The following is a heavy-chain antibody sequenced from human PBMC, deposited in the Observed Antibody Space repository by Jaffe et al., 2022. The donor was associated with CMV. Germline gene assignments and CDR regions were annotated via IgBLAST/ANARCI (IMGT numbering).Heavy chain of an antibody. CDR3: ARLAATTSDIDY. Sequence: QLQLQESGPGLVKPSETLSLTCTVSGGSISSSSYYWGWIRQPPGKGLEWIGSIYYSGSTYYNPSLKSRVTISVDTSKNQFSLKLSSVTAADTAVYYCARLAATTSDIDYWGQGTLVTVSS. CDR2: IYYSGST. J-gene: IGHJ4*02. D-gene: IGHD2-15*01. V-gene: IGHV4-39*01. CDR1: GGSISSSSYY.